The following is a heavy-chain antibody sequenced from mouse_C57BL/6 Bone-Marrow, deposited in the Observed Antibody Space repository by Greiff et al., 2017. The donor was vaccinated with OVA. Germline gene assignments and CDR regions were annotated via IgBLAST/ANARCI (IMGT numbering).Heavy chain of an antibody. Sequence: VQLQQPGAELVKPGASVTLSCKASGYTFTSYWMHWVKQRPGRGLEWIGRIDPNSGGTKYNEKFKSKATLTVDKPSSTAYMQLSSLTSEDSAVYYCARPYITTVVATDYAMDYWGQGTSVTVSS. D-gene: IGHD1-1*01. CDR3: ARPYITTVVATDYAMDY. V-gene: IGHV1-72*01. CDR1: GYTFTSYW. J-gene: IGHJ4*01. CDR2: IDPNSGGT.